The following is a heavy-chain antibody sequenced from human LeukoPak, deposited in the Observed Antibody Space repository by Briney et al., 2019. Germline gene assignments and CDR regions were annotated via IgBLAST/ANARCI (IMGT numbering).Heavy chain of an antibody. V-gene: IGHV1-69*05. CDR1: GGTFSSYA. D-gene: IGHD3-16*02. Sequence: EASVKVSCKASGGTFSSYAISWVRQAPGQGLEWMGGIIPIFGTANYAQKFQGRVTITTDASTSTAYMELSSLRSEDTAVYYCARAGGRYHYYYYMDVWGKGTTVTVSS. CDR3: ARAGGRYHYYYYMDV. J-gene: IGHJ6*03. CDR2: IIPIFGTA.